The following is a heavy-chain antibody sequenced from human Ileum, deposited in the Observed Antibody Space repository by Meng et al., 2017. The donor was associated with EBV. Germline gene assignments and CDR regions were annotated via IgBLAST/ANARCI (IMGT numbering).Heavy chain of an antibody. Sequence: VHVLESGGGLVQPGGSLRLSCAASGFTFSTFAMYWVRQAPGKGLEWVSAISDSGEKTIYADSVKGRFTISRDNSKTTLSLQMSSLRAEDTAVYYYAKQLGDNLGIDYWGQGTLVTVSS. CDR3: AKQLGDNLGIDY. CDR2: ISDSGEKT. J-gene: IGHJ4*02. D-gene: IGHD2-21*02. V-gene: IGHV3-23*01. CDR1: GFTFSTFA.